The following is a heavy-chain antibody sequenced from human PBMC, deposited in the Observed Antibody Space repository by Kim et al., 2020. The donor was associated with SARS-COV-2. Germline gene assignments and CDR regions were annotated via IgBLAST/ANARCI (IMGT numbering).Heavy chain of an antibody. J-gene: IGHJ4*02. D-gene: IGHD1-1*01. Sequence: GGSLRLSCAVSGFTLSTSAMSWVRQAPGEGLEWVSSTVSGGATLYADSVKGRFTTSRDNSMNTLYLQMDSLRVDDTAFYYCATTGQFDSWGQGTLVTVSS. V-gene: IGHV3-23*01. CDR1: GFTLSTSA. CDR3: ATTGQFDS. CDR2: TVSGGAT.